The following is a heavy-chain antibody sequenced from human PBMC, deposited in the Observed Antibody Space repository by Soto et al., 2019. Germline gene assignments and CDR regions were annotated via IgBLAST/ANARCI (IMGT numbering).Heavy chain of an antibody. Sequence: SENLSLTCSVSGGSISSCSYYLGWIRQPPGKGLEWIASIYYSGSTYYNPSLKSRVTIFVDTSKNQFSLKLSSVTAADTALYYCALQWYYGSGSYYKFRWFDPLGQGTQGT. CDR1: GGSISSCSYY. D-gene: IGHD3-10*01. V-gene: IGHV4-39*01. CDR3: ALQWYYGSGSYYKFRWFDP. J-gene: IGHJ5*02. CDR2: IYYSGST.